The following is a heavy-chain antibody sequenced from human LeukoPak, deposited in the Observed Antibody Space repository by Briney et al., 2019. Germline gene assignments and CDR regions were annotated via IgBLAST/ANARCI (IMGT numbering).Heavy chain of an antibody. CDR3: ARAKGYCSSTSCYYNWFDP. J-gene: IGHJ5*02. V-gene: IGHV4-34*01. D-gene: IGHD2-2*01. CDR1: GFTFDDFA. Sequence: PGGSLRLSCAASGFTFDDFAMSWIRQPPGKGLEWIGEINHSGSTNYNPSLKSRVTISVDTSKNQFSLKLSSVTAADTAVYYCARAKGYCSSTSCYYNWFDPWGQGTLVTVSS. CDR2: INHSGST.